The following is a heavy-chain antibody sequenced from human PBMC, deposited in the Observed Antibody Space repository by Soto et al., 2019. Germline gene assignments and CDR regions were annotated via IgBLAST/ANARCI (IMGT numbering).Heavy chain of an antibody. CDR1: GYSISSGYY. J-gene: IGHJ3*02. Sequence: SETLSLTCAVSGYSISSGYYWGFIRQPPGKGLECIASIYHSGSTYFNPSLKSRVTISVDTSKNHFSLKLNSVTAADTAVYYCAREYVYCGGDCYSDAFDIWGQGTMVTVSS. D-gene: IGHD2-21*02. CDR3: AREYVYCGGDCYSDAFDI. CDR2: IYHSGST. V-gene: IGHV4-38-2*02.